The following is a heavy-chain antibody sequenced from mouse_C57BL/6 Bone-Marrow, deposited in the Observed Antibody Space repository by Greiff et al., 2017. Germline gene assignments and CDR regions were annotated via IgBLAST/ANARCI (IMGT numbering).Heavy chain of an antibody. Sequence: EVKLMESEGGLVQPGSSMKLSCTASGFTFSDYYMAWVRQVPEKGLEWVANINYDGSSTYYLDSLKSRFIISRDNAKNILYLQMSSLKSEDTATYYCAREGTDYGSSYGYFDVWGTGTTVTVSS. CDR3: AREGTDYGSSYGYFDV. D-gene: IGHD1-1*01. CDR2: INYDGSST. V-gene: IGHV5-16*01. J-gene: IGHJ1*03. CDR1: GFTFSDYY.